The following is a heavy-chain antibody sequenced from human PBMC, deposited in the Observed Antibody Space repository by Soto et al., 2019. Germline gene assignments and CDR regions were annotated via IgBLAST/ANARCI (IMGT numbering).Heavy chain of an antibody. CDR3: ARDRRNYDFWSGYYPLDY. Sequence: QVQLVQSGAEVKKPGASVKVSCKASGYTFTSYGISGVRQAPGQGLEWMGWISAYNGNTNYAQKLQGRVTMTTDTSTSTAYMELRSLRSDDTAVYYCARDRRNYDFWSGYYPLDYWGQGTLVTVSS. CDR1: GYTFTSYG. CDR2: ISAYNGNT. J-gene: IGHJ4*02. D-gene: IGHD3-3*01. V-gene: IGHV1-18*01.